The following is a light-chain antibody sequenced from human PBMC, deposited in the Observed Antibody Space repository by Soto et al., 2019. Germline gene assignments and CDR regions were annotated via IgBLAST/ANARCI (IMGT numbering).Light chain of an antibody. CDR3: QQSYSTLFS. Sequence: DIQMTQSPSSLSASVGDRVTISCRASQSISTYLNWYQQKPGTAPKLLIYRASSVKSGVPPRFSGSGSGTDFSLTISSLQPEDFATYYCQQSYSTLFSFGGGTKVDIK. J-gene: IGKJ4*01. V-gene: IGKV1-39*01. CDR1: QSISTY. CDR2: RAS.